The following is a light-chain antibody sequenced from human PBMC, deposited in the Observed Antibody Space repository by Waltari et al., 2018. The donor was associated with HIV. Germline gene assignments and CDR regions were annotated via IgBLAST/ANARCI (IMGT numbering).Light chain of an antibody. Sequence: DIVMTQSPLSMPVTPGESASISGRSGQHLLSTSGHTYFAWYLQKPGQSPQLLISLVSNRASGVPDRFSGSGSGTDFTLTISRVEAEDVGVYYCMQGLQTPWTFGQGTKVEIK. CDR3: MQGLQTPWT. CDR1: QHLLSTSGHTY. CDR2: LVS. V-gene: IGKV2-28*01. J-gene: IGKJ1*01.